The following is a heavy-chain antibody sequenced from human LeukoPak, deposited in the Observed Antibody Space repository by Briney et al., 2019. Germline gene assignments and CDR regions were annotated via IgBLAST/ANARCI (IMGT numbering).Heavy chain of an antibody. J-gene: IGHJ6*02. D-gene: IGHD6-13*01. CDR2: MYSSGST. CDR3: ARYSSTSYYYRMDV. CDR1: GGSISSYH. V-gene: IGHV4-4*07. Sequence: PSETLSLTCTVSGGSISSYHWSWIRQPAGKGLEWIGCMYSSGSTNYNPSLKSRVTMSVDTSKSQFSLKLSSVTAADTAVYYCARYSSTSYYYRMDVWGRGTTVTVSS.